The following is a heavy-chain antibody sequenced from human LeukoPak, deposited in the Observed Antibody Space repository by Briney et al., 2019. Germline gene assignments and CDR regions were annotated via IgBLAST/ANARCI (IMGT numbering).Heavy chain of an antibody. CDR1: GFTFSNYA. V-gene: IGHV3-23*01. Sequence: PGGSLRLSCAASGFTFSNYAMSWVRQAPGKGLEWVSAITGSGGVTYYADSVKGRFTISRENSKNTLYLQLNSLRAEDTAVYYCVQRGDYDVLTGYYVPDYWGQGSLVTVSS. J-gene: IGHJ4*02. CDR2: ITGSGGVT. D-gene: IGHD3-9*01. CDR3: VQRGDYDVLTGYYVPDY.